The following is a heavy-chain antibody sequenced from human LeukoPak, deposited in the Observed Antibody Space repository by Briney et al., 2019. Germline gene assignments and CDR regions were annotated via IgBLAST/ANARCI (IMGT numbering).Heavy chain of an antibody. V-gene: IGHV3-21*01. Sequence: PGGSLRLSCAASGFTFSSYNMNWVRQTPGQGLEWVSSITSGSSHIYYADSVKGRFTISRDNAKSSLYLQMNSLRAEDTAVYYCARGGLWSEYYFDYWGQGTLVTVSS. J-gene: IGHJ4*02. D-gene: IGHD5-18*01. CDR2: ITSGSSHI. CDR1: GFTFSSYN. CDR3: ARGGLWSEYYFDY.